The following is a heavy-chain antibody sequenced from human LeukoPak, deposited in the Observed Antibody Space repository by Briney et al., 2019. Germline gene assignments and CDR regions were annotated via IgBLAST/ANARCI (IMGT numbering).Heavy chain of an antibody. D-gene: IGHD5-24*01. V-gene: IGHV3-7*01. CDR3: ARGRGVDY. J-gene: IGHJ4*02. CDR1: GFTFSGYW. CDR2: IKPDGSER. Sequence: QPGGSLRLSCAASGFTFSGYWMSWVRQAPGKGLEWVANIKPDGSERYYVDSVKGRFTISRDNAKNSLYLQMDSLRAEDTAVYYCARGRGVDYWGRGTLVTVSS.